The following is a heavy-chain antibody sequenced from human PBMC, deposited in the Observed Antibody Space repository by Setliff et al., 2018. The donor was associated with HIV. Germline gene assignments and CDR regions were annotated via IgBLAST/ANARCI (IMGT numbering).Heavy chain of an antibody. D-gene: IGHD3-10*01. CDR3: ARMTLIRGVVISYMDV. V-gene: IGHV3-11*04. Sequence: GGSLRLSCAASGFTFSDYYMSWIRQAPGKGLEWDSYVSSSGTTRWFADSVTGRFTISRDNAKNSLYLQMNSLRAADTAVYYCARMTLIRGVVISYMDVWGKGTTVTVSS. CDR1: GFTFSDYY. CDR2: VSSSGTTR. J-gene: IGHJ6*03.